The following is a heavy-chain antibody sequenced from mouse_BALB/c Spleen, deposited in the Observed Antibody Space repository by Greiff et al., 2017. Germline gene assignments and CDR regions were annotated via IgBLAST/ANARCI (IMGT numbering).Heavy chain of an antibody. V-gene: IGHV5-4*02. CDR2: ISDGGSYT. CDR1: GFTFSDYY. J-gene: IGHJ2*01. D-gene: IGHD1-2*01. Sequence: EVKLVESGGGLVKPGGSLKLSCAASGFTFSDYYMYWVRQTPEKRLEWVATISDGGSYTYYPDSVKGRFTISRDNAKNNLYLQMSSLKSEDTAMYYCASHYYGLDYWGQGTTLTVSS. CDR3: ASHYYGLDY.